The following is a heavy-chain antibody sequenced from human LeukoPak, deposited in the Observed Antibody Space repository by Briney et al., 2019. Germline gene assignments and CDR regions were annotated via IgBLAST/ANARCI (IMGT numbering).Heavy chain of an antibody. D-gene: IGHD3-10*01. CDR3: ATYGSGSCRFDP. CDR2: IHHSGST. V-gene: IGHV4-31*03. Sequence: PSETLSLTCTVSGGSISSGNYYWSWIRQHPGKGLEWIGYIHHSGSTYYNPSLKSRVIISVDTSKNQFSLKLNSVTAADTAVYYCATYGSGSCRFDPWGQGTLVTVSS. J-gene: IGHJ5*02. CDR1: GGSISSGNYY.